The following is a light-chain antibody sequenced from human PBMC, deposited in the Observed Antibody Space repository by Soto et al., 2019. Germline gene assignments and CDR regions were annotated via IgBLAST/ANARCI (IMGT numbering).Light chain of an antibody. J-gene: IGKJ5*01. V-gene: IGKV2-28*01. CDR2: LGS. CDR1: QSLLHSNGYNY. CDR3: MQALQTIT. Sequence: DIVTTQPPRPRPVTPGEPVSVSCRSSQSLLHSNGYNYLDWYLQKPGQSPQLLIYLGSNRASGVPDRFSGSGSGTDFTLKISRVEAEDVGVDYCMQALQTITFGQGTRLEIK.